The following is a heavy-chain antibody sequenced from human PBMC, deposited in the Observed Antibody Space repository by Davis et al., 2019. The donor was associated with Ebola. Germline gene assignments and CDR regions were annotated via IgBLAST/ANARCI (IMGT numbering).Heavy chain of an antibody. CDR3: ARGAEFSGYPLHY. CDR2: ISYDGSRR. CDR1: GFLFNTYG. V-gene: IGHV3-33*01. J-gene: IGHJ4*02. Sequence: GESLKISCAASGFLFNTYGMYWVRQAPGKGLEWVADISYDGSRRDYADFVKGRFTISRDESQNSLYLQMNSLKTEDTAVYYCARGAEFSGYPLHYWGPGTLVTVSS. D-gene: IGHD5-12*01.